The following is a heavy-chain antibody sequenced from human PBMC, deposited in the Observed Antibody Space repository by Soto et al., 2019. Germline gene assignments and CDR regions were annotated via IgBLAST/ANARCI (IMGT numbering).Heavy chain of an antibody. CDR3: ARDVGLQLDTGYYDFWSGKNNWFDP. CDR2: ISYSGST. J-gene: IGHJ5*02. D-gene: IGHD3-3*01. V-gene: IGHV4-59*11. Sequence: SEPLSLTCTVSGGSITAHYWSWIRQPPGKGLQYIGYISYSGSTNYNPSLKSRVTISVDTSNNQFSLRLSSVTAADTAVYYCARDVGLQLDTGYYDFWSGKNNWFDPWGQGTLVTVSS. CDR1: GGSITAHY.